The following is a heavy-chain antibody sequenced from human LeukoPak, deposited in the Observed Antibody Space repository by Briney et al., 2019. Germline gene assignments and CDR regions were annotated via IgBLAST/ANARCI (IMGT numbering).Heavy chain of an antibody. CDR1: GFTFSSYS. V-gene: IGHV3-21*01. CDR2: ISSSSSYI. Sequence: GGSLRLSCAASGFTFSSYSMNWVRQAPGKGLEWVSSISSSSSYIYYADSVKGRFTISRDNAKNSLYLQMNSLRAEDTAVYYCARDPRTNAPFDYWGQGTLVTVSS. J-gene: IGHJ4*02. CDR3: ARDPRTNAPFDY.